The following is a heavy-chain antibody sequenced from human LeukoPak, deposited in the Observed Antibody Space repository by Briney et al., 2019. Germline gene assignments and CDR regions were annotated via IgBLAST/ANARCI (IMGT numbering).Heavy chain of an antibody. V-gene: IGHV4-59*01. Sequence: NPSETLSLTCTVSAGSISIYYWSWIRRPPGKGLEWIGSIYYTGSTNYNPSLESRATMSVDTSKNQFSLKLSSLTAADTAVYFCARGPHYYSYYGLDVWGQGTTVTVSS. CDR2: IYYTGST. CDR3: ARGPHYYSYYGLDV. J-gene: IGHJ6*02. CDR1: AGSISIYY.